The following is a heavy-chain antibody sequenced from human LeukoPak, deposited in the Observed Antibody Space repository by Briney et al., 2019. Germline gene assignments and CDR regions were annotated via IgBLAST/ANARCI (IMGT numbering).Heavy chain of an antibody. CDR3: ARNSPVYWNFDL. J-gene: IGHJ2*01. Sequence: NPSEPLSLTCTVSGNSVDNNHHYWAWIRQPPGKGLEWVGSLYYTGTTYYNPSLGSRVTMSVDSSNNQFSLTLTSVTAADTAIYYCARNSPVYWNFDLWGRGTLVSVSS. CDR1: GNSVDNNHHY. V-gene: IGHV4-39*01. D-gene: IGHD2/OR15-2a*01. CDR2: LYYTGTT.